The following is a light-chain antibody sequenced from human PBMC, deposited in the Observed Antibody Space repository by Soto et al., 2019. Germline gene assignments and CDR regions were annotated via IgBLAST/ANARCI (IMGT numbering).Light chain of an antibody. CDR2: SAS. V-gene: IGKV3-15*01. Sequence: EIVLTQSPATLSVSPGERVTLSCRASQSISSLLAWYQQKPGQAPRLVIYSASTRATGTPARFSGSGSGTDFTLTISSLQSEDFAVYYCQQYYDWPITFGQGTRLEI. CDR1: QSISSL. CDR3: QQYYDWPIT. J-gene: IGKJ5*01.